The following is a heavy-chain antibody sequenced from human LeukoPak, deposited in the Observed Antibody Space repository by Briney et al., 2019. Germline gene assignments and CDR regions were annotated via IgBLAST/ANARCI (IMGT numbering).Heavy chain of an antibody. D-gene: IGHD6-13*01. V-gene: IGHV4-61*05. CDR3: ARHYIAAGGGDAFDI. J-gene: IGHJ3*02. Sequence: PSETLSLTCTVSGGSISSSSYYWSWIRQPAGKGLEWTGYIYYSGSTYYNPSLKSRVTISVDTSKNQFSLKLSSVTAADTAMYYCARHYIAAGGGDAFDIWGQGTMVTVSS. CDR2: IYYSGST. CDR1: GGSISSSSYY.